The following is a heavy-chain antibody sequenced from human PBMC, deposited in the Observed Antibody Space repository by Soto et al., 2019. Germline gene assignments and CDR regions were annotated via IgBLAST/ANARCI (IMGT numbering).Heavy chain of an antibody. J-gene: IGHJ4*02. V-gene: IGHV4-31*03. CDR3: ASLSAGYYYDSSGYYFGY. D-gene: IGHD3-22*01. CDR1: GGSISSGGYN. Sequence: PSETLSLTCTVSGGSISSGGYNWNWVRQHPGKGLEWIGYIYYSGSTYYNPSLKSRVSISVDTSQNQFSLKLSSVTAADTAVYYCASLSAGYYYDSSGYYFGYWGQGTLVTVSS. CDR2: IYYSGST.